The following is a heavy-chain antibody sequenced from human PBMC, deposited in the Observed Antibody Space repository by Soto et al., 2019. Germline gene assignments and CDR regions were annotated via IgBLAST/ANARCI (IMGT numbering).Heavy chain of an antibody. Sequence: LSLTCSVSGGSISSGGYYWSWIRQHPGKGLEWIGYIYYSGSTYYNPSLKSRVTISVDTSKNQFSLKLSSVTAADTAVYYCATSSSSSGPDYWGQGTLVTVSS. V-gene: IGHV4-31*03. D-gene: IGHD6-6*01. CDR2: IYYSGST. J-gene: IGHJ4*02. CDR1: GGSISSGGYY. CDR3: ATSSSSSGPDY.